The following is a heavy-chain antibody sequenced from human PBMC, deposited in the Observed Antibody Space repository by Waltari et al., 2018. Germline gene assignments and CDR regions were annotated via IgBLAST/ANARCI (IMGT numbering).Heavy chain of an antibody. CDR2: IYYSGST. CDR1: GGSISSYY. CDR3: ARTPRPSGSGPYYYYGMDV. Sequence: QVQLQESGPGLVKPSETLSLTCTVSGGSISSYYWSWIRQPPGKGLEWIGYIYYSGSTNYNPSLKSRVTLSVDTSKNQFSLKLSSVTAANTAVYYCARTPRPSGSGPYYYYGMDVWGQGTTVTVSS. V-gene: IGHV4-59*01. D-gene: IGHD3-10*01. J-gene: IGHJ6*02.